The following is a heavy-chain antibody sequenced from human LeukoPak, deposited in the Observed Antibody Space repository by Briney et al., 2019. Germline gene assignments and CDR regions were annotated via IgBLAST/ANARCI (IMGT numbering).Heavy chain of an antibody. D-gene: IGHD3-22*01. CDR1: GFTFSSYG. CDR3: ARAGDYYSTGDC. Sequence: GGSLRLSCADSGFTFSSYGMDWVRQAPGKGLERVGRTKNKANSYKTEYAASVKGRFTISRDDSKNSLYLQMNSLKTDDTAVYYCARAGDYYSTGDCWGQGTLVTVSS. J-gene: IGHJ4*02. CDR2: TKNKANSYKT. V-gene: IGHV3-72*01.